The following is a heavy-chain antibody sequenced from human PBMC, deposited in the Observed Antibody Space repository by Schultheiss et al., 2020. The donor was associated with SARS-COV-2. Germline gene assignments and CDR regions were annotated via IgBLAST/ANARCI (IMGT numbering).Heavy chain of an antibody. CDR2: TYYSGDT. V-gene: IGHV4-30-4*08. J-gene: IGHJ5*02. D-gene: IGHD3-3*01. CDR3: ARYYYDGTGDNWFDP. CDR1: GGSVSSGSYY. Sequence: SQTLSLTCTVSGGSVSSGSYYWSWIRQPPGKGLEWIGYTYYSGDTHYNPSLKSRATISVDTAKNQFSLQLSSVTAADTAVYYCARYYYDGTGDNWFDPWGQGIQVTVSS.